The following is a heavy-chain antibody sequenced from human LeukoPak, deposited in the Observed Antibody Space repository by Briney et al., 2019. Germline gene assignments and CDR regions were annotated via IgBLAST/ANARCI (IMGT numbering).Heavy chain of an antibody. CDR3: ARFYDFWSGYGFDY. Sequence: PSETLSLTCTVSGGSISSYYWSWIRQPPGKGLEWIGYIYYSGSTNYNPSLKSRVTISVDTSKNRFSLKLSSVTAADTAVYYCARFYDFWSGYGFDYWGQGTLVTVSS. CDR1: GGSISSYY. J-gene: IGHJ4*02. V-gene: IGHV4-59*01. CDR2: IYYSGST. D-gene: IGHD3-3*01.